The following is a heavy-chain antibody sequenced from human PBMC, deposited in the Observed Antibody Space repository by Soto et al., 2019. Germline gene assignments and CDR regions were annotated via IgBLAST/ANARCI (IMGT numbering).Heavy chain of an antibody. D-gene: IGHD3-3*01. CDR2: IYYSGST. CDR1: GGSISSYY. V-gene: IGHV4-59*01. Sequence: AETLSLTCAVSGGSISSYYWSWVRQPPGKGLEWIGYIYYSGSTNYNPSLKSRVTISVDTSKNQFSLKLSSVTAADTAVYYCARDVASDYDFWSGTNNWFDPWGQGTLVTVSS. J-gene: IGHJ5*02. CDR3: ARDVASDYDFWSGTNNWFDP.